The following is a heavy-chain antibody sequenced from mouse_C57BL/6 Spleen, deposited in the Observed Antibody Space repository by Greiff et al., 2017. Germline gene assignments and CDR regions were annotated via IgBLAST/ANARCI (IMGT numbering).Heavy chain of an antibody. D-gene: IGHD6-1*01. V-gene: IGHV1-15*01. CDR1: GYTFTDYE. CDR3: TRGGSLGWFAY. CDR2: IDPETGGT. J-gene: IGHJ3*01. Sequence: VQLQESGAELVRPGASVTLSCKASGYTFTDYEMHWVKQTPVHGLEWIGAIDPETGGTAYNQKFKGKAILTADKSSSTAYMELRSLTSEDAAVYYCTRGGSLGWFAYWGQGTLVTVSA.